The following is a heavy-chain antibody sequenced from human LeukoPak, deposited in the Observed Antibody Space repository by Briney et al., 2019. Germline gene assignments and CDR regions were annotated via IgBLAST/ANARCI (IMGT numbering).Heavy chain of an antibody. CDR3: AREPSGTGGYDY. J-gene: IGHJ4*02. CDR1: GFTFSGYY. Sequence: ASVKLSFTPSGFTFSGYYMHRVRQAPGQGLEWMAWISPNSGGTNYVQKFQGRVTVTRDTSISTDYMEISGLTSDDTALYYCAREPSGTGGYDYWGQGSLVTVSS. V-gene: IGHV1-2*02. CDR2: ISPNSGGT. D-gene: IGHD3-10*01.